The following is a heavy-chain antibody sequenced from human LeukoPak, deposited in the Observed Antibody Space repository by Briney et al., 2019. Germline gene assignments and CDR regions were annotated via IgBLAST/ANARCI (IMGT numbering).Heavy chain of an antibody. CDR3: ARGQGVAARLQH. Sequence: ASVKVSCKASGHTFTGYYMHWVRQAPGQGLEWMGWINPNSGGTNYAQKFQGWVTMTRDTSISTAYMELSRLRSDDTAVYYCARGQGVAARLQHWGQGTLVTVSS. CDR2: INPNSGGT. D-gene: IGHD6-19*01. CDR1: GHTFTGYY. J-gene: IGHJ1*01. V-gene: IGHV1-2*04.